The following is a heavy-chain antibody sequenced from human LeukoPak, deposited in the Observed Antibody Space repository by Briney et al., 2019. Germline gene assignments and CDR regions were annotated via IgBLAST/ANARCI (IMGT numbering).Heavy chain of an antibody. Sequence: GGSLRLSCAASGFTFSSYEMNWVRQAPGKGLEWVSYISSSGSTIYYADSVKGRFTISRDNSMNTLYLQMNSLRAEDTAVYYCAKVRWGSDNALDSWGQGTLVTGSS. J-gene: IGHJ4*02. D-gene: IGHD3-16*01. CDR3: AKVRWGSDNALDS. CDR2: ISSSGSTI. CDR1: GFTFSSYE. V-gene: IGHV3-48*03.